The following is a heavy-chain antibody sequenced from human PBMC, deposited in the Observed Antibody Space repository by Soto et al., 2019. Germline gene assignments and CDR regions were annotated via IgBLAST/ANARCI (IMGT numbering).Heavy chain of an antibody. CDR1: GYTFTSYD. V-gene: IGHV1-8*01. J-gene: IGHJ4*02. CDR3: WAMGDILSGYYTPHFDY. Sequence: QVQLVQSGAEVKKPGASVKVSCKASGYTFTSYDINWVRQATGQGLEWMGWMNPNSGNTGYAQKSQGRVTNTRYTSNGRGDVEPSSVRSADKAVYYFWAMGDILSGYYTPHFDYWGQGTLVTVSS. D-gene: IGHD3-9*01. CDR2: MNPNSGNT.